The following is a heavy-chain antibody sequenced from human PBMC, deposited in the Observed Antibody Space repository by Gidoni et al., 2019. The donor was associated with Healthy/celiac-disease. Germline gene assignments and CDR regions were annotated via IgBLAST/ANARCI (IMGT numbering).Heavy chain of an antibody. J-gene: IGHJ4*02. CDR2: IDPSGGTT. D-gene: IGHD3-10*01. CDR3: ARGGGNYYGSGSSINY. CDR1: GYTSTSYY. Sequence: QVQLVQSGAEVTKPGASLKVSCKASGYTSTSYYMHCVRQSPGQGLEWMGRIDPSGGTTNYAQNFQGRVTMNRDTSTNTVYMELSSLRSEDTAVYYCARGGGNYYGSGSSINYWGQGTLVTVSS. V-gene: IGHV1-46*03.